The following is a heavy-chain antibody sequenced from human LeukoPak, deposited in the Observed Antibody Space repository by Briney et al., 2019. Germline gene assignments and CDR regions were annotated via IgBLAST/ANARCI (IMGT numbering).Heavy chain of an antibody. V-gene: IGHV4-30-2*01. D-gene: IGHD2-21*01. CDR1: GNSFSHGGYY. CDR2: IYHSGDA. CDR3: ARKGPEHLPTYFDH. J-gene: IGHJ4*02. Sequence: SETLSLTCTVSGNSFSHGGYYWNWLRQPPGKGLEWIGYIYHSGDAHYNPSLKSRLTISLDKSKKQFSLNLSSVSAADTAMYYCARKGPEHLPTYFDHWGRGILVTVSS.